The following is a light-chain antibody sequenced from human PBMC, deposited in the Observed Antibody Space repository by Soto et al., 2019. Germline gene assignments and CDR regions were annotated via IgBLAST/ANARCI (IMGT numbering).Light chain of an antibody. CDR2: GAT. CDR3: QQYGSPPLT. V-gene: IGKV3-20*01. J-gene: IGKJ4*01. CDR1: QSVSSSY. Sequence: EIVLSQPPGTLSLSPGERATLSCRASQSVSSSYLAWYRQKPGQAPKRLIYGATSRATGTPDRFSGSGSATDFTLTISRLEPEDFAVYYCQQYGSPPLTFGGGTKLDI.